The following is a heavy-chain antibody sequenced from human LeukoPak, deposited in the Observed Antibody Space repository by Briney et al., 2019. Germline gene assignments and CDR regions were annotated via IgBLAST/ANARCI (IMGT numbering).Heavy chain of an antibody. D-gene: IGHD3-22*01. CDR2: IYHSGST. J-gene: IGHJ5*02. CDR3: ARDVVVAATAEYYYDSSGYYYEVWFDP. V-gene: IGHV4-38-2*02. Sequence: SETLSLTCAVSGYSISSGYYWGWIRQPPGKGLEWIGSIYHSGSTYYNPSLKTRVTISVDTSKNQFSLKLSSVAAADTAVYYCARDVVVAATAEYYYDSSGYYYEVWFDPWGQGTLVTVSS. CDR1: GYSISSGYY.